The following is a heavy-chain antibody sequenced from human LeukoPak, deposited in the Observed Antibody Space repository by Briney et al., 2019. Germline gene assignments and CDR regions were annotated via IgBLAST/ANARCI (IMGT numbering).Heavy chain of an antibody. CDR3: ARDFNYGDFDY. V-gene: IGHV3-7*05. Sequence: PGGSLRLSCAASGFAFSSYWMSWVRRAPGKGLEWVANIKQDGSEKYYVDSVKGRFTISRDNAKNSLYLQMNSLRAEDTAVYYCARDFNYGDFDYWGQGTLVTVSS. CDR1: GFAFSSYW. D-gene: IGHD4-17*01. J-gene: IGHJ4*02. CDR2: IKQDGSEK.